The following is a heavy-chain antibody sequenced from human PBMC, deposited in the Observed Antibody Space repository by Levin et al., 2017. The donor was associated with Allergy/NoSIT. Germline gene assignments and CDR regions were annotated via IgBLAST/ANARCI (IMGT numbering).Heavy chain of an antibody. D-gene: IGHD4-17*01. CDR1: GFTLSNYA. V-gene: IGHV3-30-3*01. Sequence: GESLKISCAASGFTLSNYAMHWVRQAPGKGLEWVAVISYDGSNKYYADSVKGRFTISRDNSKNTLYLQLNSLRAEDTAVFYCARPRYGDYVASAFDIWGQGTMVTVSS. CDR2: ISYDGSNK. J-gene: IGHJ3*02. CDR3: ARPRYGDYVASAFDI.